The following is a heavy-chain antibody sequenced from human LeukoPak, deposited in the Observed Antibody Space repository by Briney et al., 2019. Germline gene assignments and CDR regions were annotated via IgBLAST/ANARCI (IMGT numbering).Heavy chain of an antibody. Sequence: GGSLRLSCAASGFTFSNYAMNWVRQAPGKELEWVSSIIGTDGATYYADSVKGRFTISRDNSKNTLYLQVNSLRAEDTAIYYCARRFLEWYSHFDYWGQGTLVTVSS. CDR2: IIGTDGAT. D-gene: IGHD3-3*01. V-gene: IGHV3-23*01. CDR3: ARRFLEWYSHFDY. J-gene: IGHJ4*02. CDR1: GFTFSNYA.